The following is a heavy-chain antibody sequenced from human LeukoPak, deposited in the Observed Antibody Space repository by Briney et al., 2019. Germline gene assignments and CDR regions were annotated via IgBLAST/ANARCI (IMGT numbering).Heavy chain of an antibody. V-gene: IGHV1-18*01. CDR3: ARGFSGSYYNGYFDY. CDR2: ISGYNGNT. J-gene: IGHJ4*02. CDR1: GYTFTSYG. D-gene: IGHD3-10*01. Sequence: ASVKVSCKASGYTFTSYGISWVRQAPGQGLEWMGWISGYNGNTNYAQKLQGRVTMTTDTSTSTAYMELSSLRSEDTAVYYCARGFSGSYYNGYFDYWGQGTLVTVSS.